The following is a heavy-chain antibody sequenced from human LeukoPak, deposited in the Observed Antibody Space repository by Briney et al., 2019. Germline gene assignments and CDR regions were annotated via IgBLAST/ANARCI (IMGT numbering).Heavy chain of an antibody. Sequence: GGSLRLSCAASGFSFSGYSMNWVRQAPGKGLEWVAHIRGTSSAMNYAASVRGRFTISRDNAKNALFLEMSSLRAEDTAVYYCARDRDWSLDYWGQGTLVTVSS. V-gene: IGHV3-48*04. CDR2: IRGTSSAM. J-gene: IGHJ4*02. D-gene: IGHD3-9*01. CDR1: GFSFSGYS. CDR3: ARDRDWSLDY.